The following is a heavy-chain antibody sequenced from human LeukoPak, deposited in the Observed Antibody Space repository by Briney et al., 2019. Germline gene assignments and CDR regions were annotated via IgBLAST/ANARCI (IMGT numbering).Heavy chain of an antibody. CDR1: GYTFTGYY. CDR2: INPNSGGT. V-gene: IGHV1-2*02. D-gene: IGHD3-3*01. J-gene: IGHJ4*02. CDR3: AREFYGVAGVDY. Sequence: APVKVSCKASGYTFTGYYMHWVRQAPGQGLEWMGWINPNSGGTNYAQKFQGRVTMTRDTSISTAYMELSRLRSDDTAVYYCAREFYGVAGVDYWGQGTLVTVSS.